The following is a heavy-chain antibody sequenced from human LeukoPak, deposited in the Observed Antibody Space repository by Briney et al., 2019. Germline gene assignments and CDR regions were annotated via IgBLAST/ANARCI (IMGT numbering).Heavy chain of an antibody. CDR2: IYNTGST. V-gene: IGHV4-4*07. CDR3: AKYASGSLVV. D-gene: IGHD3-10*01. CDR1: GGSIISSYF. Sequence: SETLSLTCTVSGGSIISSYFWSWIRQPAGKGLEWIGRIYNTGSTDFNPSLKSRVTMSVDTSKNQFSLKLSSVTAADTAVYYCAKYASGSLVVWGQGTLVNVSS. J-gene: IGHJ4*02.